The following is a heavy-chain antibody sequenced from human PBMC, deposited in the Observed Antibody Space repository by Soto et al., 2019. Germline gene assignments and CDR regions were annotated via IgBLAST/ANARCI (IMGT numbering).Heavy chain of an antibody. CDR3: VRYRSRDYYYGMDV. CDR1: GYTFDNYW. D-gene: IGHD1-26*01. CDR2: IYPGDSDR. J-gene: IGHJ6*02. V-gene: IGHV5-51*01. Sequence: PGESLKISCKGSGYTFDNYWIGWVRQMPGKGLGWMAIIYPGDSDRRYSPSFQGQVTISADQSISTAYLQWSSLKASDTANYYCVRYRSRDYYYGMDVWGQGTTVTVSS.